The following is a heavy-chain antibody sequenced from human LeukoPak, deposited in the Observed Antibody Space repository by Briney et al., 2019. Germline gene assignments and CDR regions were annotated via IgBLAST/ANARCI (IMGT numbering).Heavy chain of an antibody. D-gene: IGHD3-22*01. CDR2: ISGSGGST. CDR3: AKERAMIVVVIMAALDY. CDR1: GFTFSSYA. V-gene: IGHV3-23*01. Sequence: GGSLRLSCAASGFTFSSYAMSWVRQAPGKGLEWVSAISGSGGSTYYADSVKGRFTISRDNSKNTLYLQMNSLRAEDTAVYYCAKERAMIVVVIMAALDYWGQGTLVTVSS. J-gene: IGHJ4*02.